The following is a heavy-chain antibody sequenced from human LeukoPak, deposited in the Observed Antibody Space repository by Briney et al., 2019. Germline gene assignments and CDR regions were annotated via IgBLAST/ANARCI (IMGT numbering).Heavy chain of an antibody. CDR3: ARDAYRDYYDNSGYYYVGMDV. Sequence: PGGSLRLSCAASGFAVSSNYMNWVRQAPGKGLEWVSVIYSGGSTYYADSVKGRFTISRDNSKNTLYLQMHSLRAEDTAMYFCARDAYRDYYDNSGYYYVGMDVWGLGTTVTVSS. V-gene: IGHV3-53*01. CDR2: IYSGGST. CDR1: GFAVSSNY. D-gene: IGHD3-22*01. J-gene: IGHJ6*02.